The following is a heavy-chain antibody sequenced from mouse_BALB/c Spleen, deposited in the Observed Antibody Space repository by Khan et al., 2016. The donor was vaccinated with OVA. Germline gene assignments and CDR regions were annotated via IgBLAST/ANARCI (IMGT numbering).Heavy chain of an antibody. V-gene: IGHV1-77*01. CDR3: AREWAAWFPY. CDR2: IYPGSGNI. CDR1: GYTFTDYY. J-gene: IGHJ3*01. Sequence: VQLQESGAELARPGASVKLSCKASGYTFTDYYINWMKQRTGQGLEWIGEIYPGSGNIYYNEKFKGKATLTADKSSSTAYMQLSSLTSEDSAVYFCAREWAAWFPYWGQGTLVTVSA.